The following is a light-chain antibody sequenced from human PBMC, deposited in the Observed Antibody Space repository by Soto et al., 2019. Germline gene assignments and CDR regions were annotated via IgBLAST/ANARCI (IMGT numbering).Light chain of an antibody. CDR2: AAS. V-gene: IGKV3-15*01. J-gene: IGKJ4*01. CDR1: HSVRSN. CDR3: QQYNDWPPLT. Sequence: ETVMPQSPVTLSLSPGDRATLSCRASHSVRSNLAWYQQKPGQPPRLLIYAASTRATGIPGRFSGSGSGTEFTLTISSLQSEDSAVYYCQQYNDWPPLTFGGGTKVEIK.